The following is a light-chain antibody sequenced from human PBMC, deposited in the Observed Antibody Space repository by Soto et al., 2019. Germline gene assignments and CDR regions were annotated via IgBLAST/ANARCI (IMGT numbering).Light chain of an antibody. J-gene: IGKJ1*01. CDR2: GAS. Sequence: EIVITQSPATLSVSPGERATLSCRASQSVSSNLAWYQQKPGQAPRLLIYGASTRATGIPARFSGSGSGTEFTLTISSLQSEDFAVYYCQQSNNWPPWTFGQGTKVEIK. CDR1: QSVSSN. V-gene: IGKV3-15*01. CDR3: QQSNNWPPWT.